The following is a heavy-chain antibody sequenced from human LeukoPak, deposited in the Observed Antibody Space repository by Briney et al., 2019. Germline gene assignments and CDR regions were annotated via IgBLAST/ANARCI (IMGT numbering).Heavy chain of an antibody. V-gene: IGHV3-74*01. CDR2: ISSDGSSA. D-gene: IGHD2-21*01. CDR3: ARVFAGYFDY. CDR1: GSTFSNYW. J-gene: IGHJ4*02. Sequence: PGGSLRLSCAASGSTFSNYWMHWVRQAPGKGLVWVLRISSDGSSATYADSVKGRFTISRDNAKNTLYLQMNSLRAEDTAVYYCARVFAGYFDYWGQGTLVTVSS.